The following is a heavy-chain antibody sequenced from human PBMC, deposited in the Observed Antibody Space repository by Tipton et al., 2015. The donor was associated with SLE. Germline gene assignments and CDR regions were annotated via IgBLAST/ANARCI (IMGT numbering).Heavy chain of an antibody. Sequence: RYSPSFEGQVTISADKSINTAYLQWSSLKASDTAMYYCARQPVGKGMDVWGQGTTVTVSS. J-gene: IGHJ6*02. D-gene: IGHD2-2*01. V-gene: IGHV5-51*01. CDR3: ARQPVGKGMDV.